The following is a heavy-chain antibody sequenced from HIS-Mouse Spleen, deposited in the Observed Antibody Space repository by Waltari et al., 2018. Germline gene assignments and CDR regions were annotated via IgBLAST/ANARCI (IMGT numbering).Heavy chain of an antibody. CDR1: GGPISSSSYY. J-gene: IGHJ2*01. V-gene: IGHV4-39*07. Sequence: QLQLQESGPGLVKPSETLSLTCTFPGGPISSSSYYWGWIRQPPGKGLEWIGSIYYSGSTDYNPSLKSRVTISVDTSKNQFSLKLSSVTAADTAVYYCAREIPYSSSWYDWYFDLWGRGTLVTVSS. CDR3: AREIPYSSSWYDWYFDL. CDR2: IYYSGST. D-gene: IGHD6-13*01.